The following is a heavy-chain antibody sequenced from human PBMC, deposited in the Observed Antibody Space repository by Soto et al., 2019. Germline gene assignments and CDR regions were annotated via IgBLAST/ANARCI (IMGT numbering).Heavy chain of an antibody. D-gene: IGHD3-22*01. CDR1: GFTFSDYY. V-gene: IGHV3-11*01. Sequence: GGSLRLSCAASGFTFSDYYMSWIRQAPGKGLEWVSYISSSDSIIYYADSVKGRFTISRDNAKNSLYLQMNSLRAEDTAVYYCARDLGYYDSSGYFDYWGQGTLVTVS. J-gene: IGHJ4*02. CDR3: ARDLGYYDSSGYFDY. CDR2: ISSSDSII.